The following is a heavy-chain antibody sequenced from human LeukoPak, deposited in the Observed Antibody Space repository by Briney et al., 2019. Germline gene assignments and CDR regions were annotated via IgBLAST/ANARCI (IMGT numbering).Heavy chain of an antibody. CDR2: FDPEDGET. CDR1: GYTLTELS. J-gene: IGHJ4*02. D-gene: IGHD3-3*01. CDR3: ARVGQSYDFWSGYYDFDY. V-gene: IGHV1-24*01. Sequence: ASVKVSCKVSGYTLTELSMHWVRQAPGKGLEWMGGFDPEDGETIYAQKFQGRVTMTEDTSTDTAYMELSRLRSDDTAVYYCARVGQSYDFWSGYYDFDYWGQGTLVTVSS.